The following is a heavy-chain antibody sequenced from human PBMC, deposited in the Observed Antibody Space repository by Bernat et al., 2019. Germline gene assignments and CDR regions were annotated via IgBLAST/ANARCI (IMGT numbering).Heavy chain of an antibody. J-gene: IGHJ5*02. Sequence: QVQLQESGPGLVKPSETLSLTCAVSGYSISSGYYWGWIRQPPGKGLEWIGSIYHSGSTYYNPSLKSRVTISVDTSKNQFSLKLSSVTAADTAVYYCARGGDYLRGPTNWFDPWGQGTLVTVSS. CDR3: ARGGDYLRGPTNWFDP. V-gene: IGHV4-38-2*01. CDR2: IYHSGST. CDR1: GYSISSGYY. D-gene: IGHD4-17*01.